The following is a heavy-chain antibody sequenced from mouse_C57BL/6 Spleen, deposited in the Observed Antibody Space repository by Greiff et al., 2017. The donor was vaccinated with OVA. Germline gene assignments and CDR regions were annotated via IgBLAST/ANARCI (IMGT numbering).Heavy chain of an antibody. Sequence: EVQLVESGGGLVKPGGSLQLSCAASGFTFSSYAMSWVRQTPEKKLEWVATISDGGSYTYYPDNVKGRFTISRDNAKNNLYLQMSHLKSEDTAMYYCARYGFYYSNSNAMDYWGQGTSVTVSS. CDR2: ISDGGSYT. V-gene: IGHV5-4*01. D-gene: IGHD2-5*01. CDR1: GFTFSSYA. J-gene: IGHJ4*01. CDR3: ARYGFYYSNSNAMDY.